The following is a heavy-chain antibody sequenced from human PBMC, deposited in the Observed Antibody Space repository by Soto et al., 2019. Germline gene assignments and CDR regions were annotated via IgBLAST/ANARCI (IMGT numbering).Heavy chain of an antibody. D-gene: IGHD3-10*01. Sequence: SETLSLTCAVSGGSISSGGYSWSWIRQPPGKGLEWIGYIYHSGSIYYNPSLKSRVTISVDRSKNQLSLKLSSVTATDTAVYYCVRQGFGALHGLVDVWGQGTTVTVSS. J-gene: IGHJ6*02. V-gene: IGHV4-30-2*01. CDR3: VRQGFGALHGLVDV. CDR1: GGSISSGGYS. CDR2: IYHSGSI.